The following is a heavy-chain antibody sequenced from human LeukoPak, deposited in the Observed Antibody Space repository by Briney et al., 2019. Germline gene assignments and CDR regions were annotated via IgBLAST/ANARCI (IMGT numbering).Heavy chain of an antibody. V-gene: IGHV4-4*07. D-gene: IGHD1-7*01. CDR3: ARDLDWNYADY. J-gene: IGHJ4*02. Sequence: SETLSLTCTVSGGSISSYYWSRIRQPAGKRLEWIGRISSSGSTNYNPSLKSRVTMSVDSSKNQFSLILISVTAADTAVYYCARDLDWNYADYWGQGTLVTVSS. CDR1: GGSISSYY. CDR2: ISSSGST.